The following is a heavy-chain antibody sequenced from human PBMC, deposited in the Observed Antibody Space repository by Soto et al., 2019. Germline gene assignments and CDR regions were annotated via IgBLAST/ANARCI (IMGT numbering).Heavy chain of an antibody. V-gene: IGHV3-33*01. CDR2: IWYDGSNK. CDR1: GFTFSSYG. CDR3: ARALPYDYIWGSYRPLGYYMDV. D-gene: IGHD3-16*02. J-gene: IGHJ6*03. Sequence: GGSLRLSCAASGFTFSSYGMHWVRQAPGKGLEWVAVIWYDGSNKYYADSVKGRFTISRDNSKNTLYLQMNSLRAEDTAVYYCARALPYDYIWGSYRPLGYYMDVWGKGTTVTVSS.